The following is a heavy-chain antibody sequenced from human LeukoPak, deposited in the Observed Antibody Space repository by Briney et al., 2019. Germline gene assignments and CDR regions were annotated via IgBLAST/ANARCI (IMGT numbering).Heavy chain of an antibody. Sequence: SETLSLTCAVYGGSFSGYYWSWIRQPPGKGLEWIGEINHSGSTSYNPSLKSRVTMSVDTSKNQFSLKLSSVTAADTAVYYCASIDFWSDYWGQGTLVAVSS. CDR2: INHSGST. J-gene: IGHJ4*02. V-gene: IGHV4-34*01. D-gene: IGHD3-3*01. CDR1: GGSFSGYY. CDR3: ASIDFWSDY.